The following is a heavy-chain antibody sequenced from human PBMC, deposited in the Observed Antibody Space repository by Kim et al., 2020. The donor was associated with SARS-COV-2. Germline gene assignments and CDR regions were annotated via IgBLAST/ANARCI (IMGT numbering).Heavy chain of an antibody. Sequence: YNPSRKSRVTMSVDTSKNQFSRKLSSVTAADTAVYYCARGCSTSCSVIFDYWGQGTLVTVSS. V-gene: IGHV4-4*07. CDR3: ARGCSTSCSVIFDY. J-gene: IGHJ4*02. D-gene: IGHD2-2*01.